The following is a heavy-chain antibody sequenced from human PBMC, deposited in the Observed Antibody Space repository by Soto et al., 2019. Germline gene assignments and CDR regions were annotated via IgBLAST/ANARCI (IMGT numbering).Heavy chain of an antibody. J-gene: IGHJ4*02. CDR1: GGSISDVGYS. CDR3: ASVTDY. D-gene: IGHD4-4*01. CDR2: MYHSGST. Sequence: PSDTLSLTCAVFGGSISDVGYSWSWIRQPPGKGLEWIGYMYHSGSTYYNPSLKSRVTISIDRSKNQFSLKLSSVTDADTAVYYCASVTDYWGQGILVNVSS. V-gene: IGHV4-30-2*01.